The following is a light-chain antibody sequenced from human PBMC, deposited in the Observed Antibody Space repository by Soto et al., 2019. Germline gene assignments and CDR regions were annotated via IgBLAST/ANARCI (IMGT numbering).Light chain of an antibody. J-gene: IGLJ2*01. Sequence: QSALTQPASVSGSPGQSITISCTGTRSDVGSYNLVSWYQQHPDKAPKLMIYEGSKRPSGVSNRFSGSKSGNTASLTISGLQAEDEADYYCCSYAGSSSFVVFGGGTKLTVL. V-gene: IGLV2-23*03. CDR3: CSYAGSSSFVV. CDR2: EGS. CDR1: RSDVGSYNL.